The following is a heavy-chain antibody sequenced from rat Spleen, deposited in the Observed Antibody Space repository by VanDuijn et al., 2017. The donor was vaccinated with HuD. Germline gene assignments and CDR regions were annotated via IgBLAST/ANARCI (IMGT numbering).Heavy chain of an antibody. CDR1: GINFSNYY. J-gene: IGHJ2*01. Sequence: EVQLVESGGGSVQPGRSMKLSCAASGINFSNYYMAWVRQAPTKGLEWVSSINNNGGKTYYPESVRGRFTISRDNAKSTLYLQMDSLRSEDTATYYCARHDGGYPLFDYWGQGVMVTVSS. D-gene: IGHD1-11*01. CDR3: ARHDGGYPLFDY. V-gene: IGHV5-25*01. CDR2: INNNGGKT.